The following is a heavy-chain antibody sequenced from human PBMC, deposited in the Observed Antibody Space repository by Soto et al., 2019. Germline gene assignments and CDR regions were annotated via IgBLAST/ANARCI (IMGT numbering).Heavy chain of an antibody. CDR1: GYTFTGYY. Sequence: GASVKVSCKASGYTFTGYYMHWVRQAPGQGLEWMGWINPNSGGTNYAQKFQGRVTMTRDTSISTAYMELSRLRSDDTAMYYCARAKGFLEGHNWFDPWGQGTLVTVSS. CDR2: INPNSGGT. CDR3: ARAKGFLEGHNWFDP. J-gene: IGHJ5*02. D-gene: IGHD3-3*01. V-gene: IGHV1-2*02.